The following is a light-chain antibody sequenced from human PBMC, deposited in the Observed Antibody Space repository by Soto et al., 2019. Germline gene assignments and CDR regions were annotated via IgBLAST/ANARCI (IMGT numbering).Light chain of an antibody. CDR1: QDISNY. Sequence: DIQMTQSPASLSASVGDRVIFTCRASQDISNYLAWYQQKPGKVPKLLIYAASTLQSGVPSRFSGSGSGTDFTLTISSLEPEDFALYYCQQRSNWPLTFGGGTKVEIK. CDR2: AAS. CDR3: QQRSNWPLT. J-gene: IGKJ4*01. V-gene: IGKV1-27*01.